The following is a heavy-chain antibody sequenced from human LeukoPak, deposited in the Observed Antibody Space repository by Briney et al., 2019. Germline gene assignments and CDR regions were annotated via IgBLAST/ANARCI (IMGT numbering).Heavy chain of an antibody. CDR1: GGSISSSSYY. Sequence: SETLSLTCTVSGGSISSSSYYWGWIRQPPGKGLEWIGSIYYSGSTYYNPSLKSRVTISVDTSKNQFSLKLSSVTAADTAVYYCARAYSSSLDYWGQGTLVTVSS. J-gene: IGHJ4*02. CDR2: IYYSGST. D-gene: IGHD6-6*01. V-gene: IGHV4-39*07. CDR3: ARAYSSSLDY.